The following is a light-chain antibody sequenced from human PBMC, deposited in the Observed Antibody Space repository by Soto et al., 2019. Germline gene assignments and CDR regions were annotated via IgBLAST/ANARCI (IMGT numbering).Light chain of an antibody. J-gene: IGLJ2*01. Sequence: QSVLTQPPSASGTPGQRVTMSCSGSSSNIGSNYVYWYQQLPGTAPKLLIYRNNQRPSGVPDRFSGSKSGTSASLAISGLRSEDEADYYCAAWDDSLSGNVVFGGGTQLTVL. CDR3: AAWDDSLSGNVV. V-gene: IGLV1-47*01. CDR1: SSNIGSNY. CDR2: RNN.